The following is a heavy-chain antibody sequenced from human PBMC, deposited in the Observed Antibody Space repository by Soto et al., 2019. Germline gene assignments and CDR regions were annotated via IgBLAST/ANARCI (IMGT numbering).Heavy chain of an antibody. D-gene: IGHD3-9*01. CDR2: ISGSGGST. CDR1: GFTFSSYA. V-gene: IGHV3-23*01. J-gene: IGHJ3*02. Sequence: EVQLLESGGGLVQPGGSLRLSCAASGFTFSSYAMSWVRQAPGTGLEWVSAISGSGGSTYYADSVKGRFTISRDNSKNTLYLQMPSLRAEHTAVYYCAKDAAPVPVEYYILTGYYPSDAFEIWGQGTMVTVSS. CDR3: AKDAAPVPVEYYILTGYYPSDAFEI.